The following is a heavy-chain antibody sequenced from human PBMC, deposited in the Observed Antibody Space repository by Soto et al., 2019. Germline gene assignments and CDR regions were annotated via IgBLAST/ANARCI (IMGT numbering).Heavy chain of an antibody. CDR3: ARSTWTSLDY. Sequence: ASETLSLTCTFSGVSISSGGYYWSWIRQHPGKGLEWIGYIYYSGSTYYNPSLKSRVTISVDTSKNQFSLKLSSVTAADTAVYYCARSTWTSLDYWGQGTLVTVSS. V-gene: IGHV4-31*03. CDR1: GVSISSGGYY. J-gene: IGHJ4*02. CDR2: IYYSGST. D-gene: IGHD5-12*01.